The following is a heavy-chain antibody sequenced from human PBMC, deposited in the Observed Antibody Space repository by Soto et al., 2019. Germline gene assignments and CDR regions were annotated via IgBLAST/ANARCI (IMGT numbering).Heavy chain of an antibody. D-gene: IGHD3-22*01. CDR2: IIPIFGTA. Sequence: QVQLVQSGAAVKKPGSSVKVSCKASGGTFSSYAISWVRQAPGQGLEWMGGIIPIFGTANYAQKFQGRVTITADESTSXAXTELSSLRSEDTAVYYCARPTRYYYDSSGQSAWFDPWGQGTLVTVSS. CDR1: GGTFSSYA. J-gene: IGHJ5*02. CDR3: ARPTRYYYDSSGQSAWFDP. V-gene: IGHV1-69*12.